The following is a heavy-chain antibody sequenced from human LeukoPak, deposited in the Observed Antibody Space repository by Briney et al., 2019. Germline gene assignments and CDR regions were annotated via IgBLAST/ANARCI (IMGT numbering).Heavy chain of an antibody. Sequence: SETLSLTCAVSGYSISSGYYWGWIRQPPGKGLEWIGSIYHSGSTNYNPSLKSRVTISVDTSKNQFSLKLSSVTAADTAVYYCASHCSGGSCYEGYNWFDPWGQGTLATVSS. V-gene: IGHV4-38-2*01. CDR2: IYHSGST. J-gene: IGHJ5*02. CDR3: ASHCSGGSCYEGYNWFDP. CDR1: GYSISSGYY. D-gene: IGHD2-15*01.